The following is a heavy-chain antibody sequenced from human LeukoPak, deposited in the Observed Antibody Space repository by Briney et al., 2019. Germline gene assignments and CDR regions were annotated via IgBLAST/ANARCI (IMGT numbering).Heavy chain of an antibody. D-gene: IGHD2-2*01. CDR1: GYTFTGYY. CDR2: INPNSGGT. J-gene: IGHJ4*02. V-gene: IGHV1-2*04. Sequence: ASVKVSCKASGYTFTGYYMHWVRQAPGQGLEWMGWINPNSGGTNYAQKFQGWVTMTRDTSISTAYMELSRLRSDDTAVYYCARDPRDIVTVAAALFYFDYWGQGTLVTVSS. CDR3: ARDPRDIVTVAAALFYFDY.